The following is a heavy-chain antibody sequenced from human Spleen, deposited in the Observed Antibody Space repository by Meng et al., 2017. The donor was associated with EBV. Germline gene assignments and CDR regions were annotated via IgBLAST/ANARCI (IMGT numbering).Heavy chain of an antibody. J-gene: IGHJ4*02. V-gene: IGHV4-39*01. CDR2: VYDSGHT. CDR3: ARQWVGDTLGFYDS. Sequence: QLQLQEAVPGLVKPSETPSLTCTVSGGSISGSSYYWGWIRQSPERGLDWIGSVYDSGHTYYNPSLKGRVTISVETSTNQFSLKMSFVSAADTAKYYCARQWVGDTLGFYDSWGQGTLVTVSS. D-gene: IGHD1-26*01. CDR1: GGSISGSSYY.